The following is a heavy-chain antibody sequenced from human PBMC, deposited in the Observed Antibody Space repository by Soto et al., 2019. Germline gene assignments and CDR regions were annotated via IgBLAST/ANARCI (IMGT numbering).Heavy chain of an antibody. CDR3: ASQVEMEWGGNYYYGMDV. CDR1: GYSSTRNS. D-gene: IGHD3-3*01. Sequence: ASVKVSCKASGYSSTRNSMHWVRQAPGQGLEWMGWINAGNGDTKYSQKFLGRVTITRDTSASTAYMELSSLRSEDTAVYYCASQVEMEWGGNYYYGMDVWGQGTTVTVS. CDR2: INAGNGDT. V-gene: IGHV1-3*01. J-gene: IGHJ6*02.